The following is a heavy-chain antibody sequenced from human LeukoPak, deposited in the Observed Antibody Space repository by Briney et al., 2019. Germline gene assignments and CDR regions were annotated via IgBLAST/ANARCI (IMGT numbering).Heavy chain of an antibody. CDR3: AKGTAAGRGINWFDP. J-gene: IGHJ5*02. CDR1: GFTFSSYN. CDR2: ITSSSSHI. V-gene: IGHV3-21*04. D-gene: IGHD6-13*01. Sequence: PGGSLRLSCAASGFTFSSYNMDWVRQAPGKGLEWVSSITSSSSHIYYADSVKGRFTVSRDNAKNSLYLQMNSLRAEDTAVYYCAKGTAAGRGINWFDPWGQGTLVTVSS.